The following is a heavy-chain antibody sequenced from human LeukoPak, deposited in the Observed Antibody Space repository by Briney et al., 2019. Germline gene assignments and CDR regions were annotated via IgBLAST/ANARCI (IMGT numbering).Heavy chain of an antibody. J-gene: IGHJ6*03. D-gene: IGHD4-11*01. CDR3: ARGHSIEPYYYYYYMDV. CDR2: IHYSGST. CDR1: GGSISSNIYY. V-gene: IGHV4-39*07. Sequence: SETLSLTCTVSGGSISSNIYYWGWIRQPPGKGLEWIGSIHYSGSTYYNPSLKSRVTISVDTSKNQFSLKLSSVTAADTAVYYCARGHSIEPYYYYYYMDVWGKGTTVTVSS.